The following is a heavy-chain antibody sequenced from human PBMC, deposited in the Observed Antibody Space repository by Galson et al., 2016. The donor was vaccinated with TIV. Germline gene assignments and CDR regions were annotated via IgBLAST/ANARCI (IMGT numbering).Heavy chain of an antibody. CDR2: IIPLFRIT. V-gene: IGHV1-69*13. CDR1: GGTFSSYV. J-gene: IGHJ6*02. CDR3: ASDRNTAFDTYHQYYGMDV. Sequence: SVKVSCKASGGTFSSYVFNWVRLAPGQGLEWMGGIIPLFRITNYAPKFQGRVTITADESTNTAYMELNSLKYGDTAVYYCASDRNTAFDTYHQYYGMDVWGQGTTVTVSS. D-gene: IGHD5-18*01.